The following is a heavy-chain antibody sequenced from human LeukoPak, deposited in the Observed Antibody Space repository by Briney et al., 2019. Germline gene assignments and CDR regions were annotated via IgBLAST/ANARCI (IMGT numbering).Heavy chain of an antibody. Sequence: PGGSLRLSCAASGFTFNNVWMNWVRQAPGKGLEWVAVISYDGSNKYYADSVKGRFTISRDNSKNTLYLQMNSLRAEDTAVYYCAKFSDYWGQGTLVTVSS. J-gene: IGHJ4*02. CDR3: AKFSDY. V-gene: IGHV3-30*18. CDR1: GFTFNNVW. CDR2: ISYDGSNK.